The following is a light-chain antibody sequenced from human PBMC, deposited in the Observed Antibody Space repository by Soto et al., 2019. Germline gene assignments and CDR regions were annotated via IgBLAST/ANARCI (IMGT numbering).Light chain of an antibody. CDR3: CSFTSSSTLV. CDR2: DVS. Sequence: QSVLTQPASVSGSPGQSITISCTGTSSDVGGYNHVSWYQQYPGKAPKLMIYDVSNRPSGVSNRFSGSKSGNTASLTISGLQAEDEADYYCCSFTSSSTLVFGGGTKVTVL. V-gene: IGLV2-14*01. J-gene: IGLJ2*01. CDR1: SSDVGGYNH.